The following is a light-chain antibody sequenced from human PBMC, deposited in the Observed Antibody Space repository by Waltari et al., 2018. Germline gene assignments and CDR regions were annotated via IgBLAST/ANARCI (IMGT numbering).Light chain of an antibody. V-gene: IGLV1-44*01. CDR1: SSNIGDNV. CDR3: AAWDDRMNGHWV. Sequence: QSVLTQPPSASGTPGQRVTISCSGSSSNIGDNVVNWYQQLPGKAPKLLIYRNDQRPSGVPDRFSASKSGTSASLAISGLQSEDEADYYCAAWDDRMNGHWVFGGGTKVTV. J-gene: IGLJ3*02. CDR2: RND.